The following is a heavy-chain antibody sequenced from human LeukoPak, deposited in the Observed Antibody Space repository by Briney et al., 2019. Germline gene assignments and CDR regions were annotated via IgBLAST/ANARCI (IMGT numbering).Heavy chain of an antibody. CDR1: GFTFSSYG. D-gene: IGHD4-17*01. V-gene: IGHV3-30*02. J-gene: IGHJ4*02. CDR2: IRYDGSNK. CDR3: AKDGGTYGDFDY. Sequence: PGGSLRLSCAASGFTFSSYGMHWVRQAPGKGLEWVAFIRYDGSNKYYADSVKGRFTISRDNSKNTLYLQMNSLRAEDAAVYYCAKDGGTYGDFDYWGQGTLVTVSS.